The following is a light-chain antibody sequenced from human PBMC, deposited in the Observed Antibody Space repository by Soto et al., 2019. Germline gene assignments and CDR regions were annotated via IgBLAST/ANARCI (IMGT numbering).Light chain of an antibody. J-gene: IGKJ4*01. CDR2: DAS. CDR3: QQYGSSPRT. V-gene: IGKV3-20*01. Sequence: EIVLTQSPATLSSFPGDRVTLSCRASQSVSSYLAWYQQKPGQAPRLLIYDASNRATGIPARFSGSGSGTDFTLTIRRLEPEDFAVYYCQQYGSSPRTFGGGTKVDIK. CDR1: QSVSSY.